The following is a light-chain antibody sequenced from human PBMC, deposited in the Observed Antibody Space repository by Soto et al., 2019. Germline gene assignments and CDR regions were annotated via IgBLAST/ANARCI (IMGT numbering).Light chain of an antibody. V-gene: IGKV3-20*01. CDR3: QHYRSAPFT. CDR2: GAS. CDR1: QSISSDH. Sequence: EIVLTQSPGILSLSPGERATLACRASQSISSDHLAWYQQRPGQSPRLLIYGASSRTTGVPDRFSGSGSGTDVTLTISRLEPEDFAVYYCQHYRSAPFTFGPGTKVDI. J-gene: IGKJ3*01.